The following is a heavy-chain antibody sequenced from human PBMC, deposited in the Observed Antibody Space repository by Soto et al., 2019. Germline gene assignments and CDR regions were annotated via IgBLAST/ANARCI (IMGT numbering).Heavy chain of an antibody. D-gene: IGHD2-15*01. Sequence: EVQLVESGGGLVQPGGSLRLSCAASGFTFSSYNMNWVRQAPGKGLEWVSYISSGSSTIYYADSVKGRFTISRDNAKNSLYLQMNSLRAEDTAVYYCARDTEGYCTGGSCSDTKTTSVYYYYYYMDVWGKGTTFTVSS. J-gene: IGHJ6*03. CDR1: GFTFSSYN. CDR2: ISSGSSTI. V-gene: IGHV3-48*01. CDR3: ARDTEGYCTGGSCSDTKTTSVYYYYYYMDV.